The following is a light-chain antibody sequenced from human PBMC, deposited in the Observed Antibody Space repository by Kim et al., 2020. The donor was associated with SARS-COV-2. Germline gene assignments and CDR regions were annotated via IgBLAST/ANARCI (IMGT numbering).Light chain of an antibody. J-gene: IGLJ2*01. Sequence: PRKTAGIACGGNNIGSKSVHWYQQKPGQAPVLVIYYDSDRPSGIPERFSGSNSGNTATLTISRVEAGDEADYYCQVWDSSSDHPQVFGGGTQLTVL. CDR3: QVWDSSSDHPQV. CDR2: YDS. CDR1: NIGSKS. V-gene: IGLV3-21*04.